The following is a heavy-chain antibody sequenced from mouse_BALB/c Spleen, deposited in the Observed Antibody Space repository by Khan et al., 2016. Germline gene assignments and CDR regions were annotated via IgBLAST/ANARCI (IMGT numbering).Heavy chain of an antibody. J-gene: IGHJ2*01. CDR1: GFTFSNYW. CDR2: IRVKSNNYAT. V-gene: IGHV6-6*02. CDR3: TRSGYFDY. Sequence: EVKLEEAGGGLVQPGGSMKLSCVASGFTFSNYWMNWVRQSPEKGLEWVAEIRVKSNNYATHYAESVKGRFTIARDDSKSSVYLQMNNLRAEDTGIYYCTRSGYFDYWGQGATLTVSS.